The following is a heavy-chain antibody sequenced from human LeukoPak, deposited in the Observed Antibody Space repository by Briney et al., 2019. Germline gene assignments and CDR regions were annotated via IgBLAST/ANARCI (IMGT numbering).Heavy chain of an antibody. CDR3: ARGQSGSYPAPDY. CDR1: GYTFTGYY. CDR2: INPNSGGT. J-gene: IGHJ4*02. Sequence: ASVKVSCKASGYTFTGYYMHWVRQARGQGLEWMGWINPNSGGTNYAQKFQGRVTMTRDTSISTAYMELSRLRSDDTAVYYCARGQSGSYPAPDYWGQGTLVTVSS. V-gene: IGHV1-2*02. D-gene: IGHD1-26*01.